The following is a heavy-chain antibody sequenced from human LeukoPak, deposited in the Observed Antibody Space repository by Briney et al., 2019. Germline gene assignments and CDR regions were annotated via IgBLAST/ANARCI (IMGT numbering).Heavy chain of an antibody. CDR2: IYYSGST. CDR1: GGSISSYY. J-gene: IGHJ6*02. Sequence: PSETLSLTCTVSGGSISSYYWSWIRQPPGKGLEWMGDIYYSGSTNYNPSLKSRVTISVDTSKNQFSMKLSSVTAADTAVYYCARDAIAVAGTVYYYYCVDVWGQGTTVTVSS. CDR3: ARDAIAVAGTVYYYYCVDV. V-gene: IGHV4-59*01. D-gene: IGHD6-19*01.